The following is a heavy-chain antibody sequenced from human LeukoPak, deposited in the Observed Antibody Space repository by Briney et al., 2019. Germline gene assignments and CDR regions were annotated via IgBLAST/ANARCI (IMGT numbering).Heavy chain of an antibody. V-gene: IGHV3-48*03. CDR2: ISSSGSTI. D-gene: IGHD3-10*02. Sequence: GGSLRLSCAASGFTFSSYEMNWVRQAPGKGLEWVSYISSSGSTIYYADSVKGRSTISRDNAKNSLYLQMNSLRAEDTAVYYCAELGITMIGGVWGKGTAVTISS. J-gene: IGHJ6*04. CDR1: GFTFSSYE. CDR3: AELGITMIGGV.